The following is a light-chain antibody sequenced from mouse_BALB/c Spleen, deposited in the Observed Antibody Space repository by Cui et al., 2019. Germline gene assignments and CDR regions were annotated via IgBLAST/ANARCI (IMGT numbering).Light chain of an antibody. V-gene: IGKV3-10*01. Sequence: NIVLTQSPASLAVSPGQRATISCTASESVDSYGNSFMHRYQQKPGQPPKLLIYLASNLESGVTARFSGSGSRTDFTLTIDPVEADDAATYYCQQNNEDPLTFGAGTKLELK. CDR2: LAS. CDR3: QQNNEDPLT. J-gene: IGKJ5*01. CDR1: ESVDSYGNSF.